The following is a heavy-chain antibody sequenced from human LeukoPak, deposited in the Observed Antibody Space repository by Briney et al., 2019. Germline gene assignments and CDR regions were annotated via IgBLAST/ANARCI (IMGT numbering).Heavy chain of an antibody. CDR2: ITGSGGST. CDR3: AKGGPEVRLVDF. D-gene: IGHD3-22*01. J-gene: IGHJ4*02. CDR1: GFTFSSYA. Sequence: GGSLRLSCAASGFTFSSYAMSWVRQAPGKGLEWVSAITGSGGSTFYTDSVKGRFTISRDNSKNTVYLQIDSLRAEDTARYYCAKGGPEVRLVDFWGQGTLVTVSS. V-gene: IGHV3-23*01.